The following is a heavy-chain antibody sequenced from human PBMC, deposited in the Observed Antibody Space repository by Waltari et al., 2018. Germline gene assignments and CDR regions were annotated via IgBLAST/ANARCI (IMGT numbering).Heavy chain of an antibody. D-gene: IGHD6-6*01. CDR2: INTNSGGT. J-gene: IGHJ4*02. Sequence: QVQLVQSGAEVKKPGASVKVSCRASGYTFTGYYMQWVRQAPGQGLEWMGSINTNSGGTNCAQNFQCRVTMTRDTSISTAYMELSSLTSDATAVYYCARGTGIGTRPKQPNDYWGQGTLVTISS. V-gene: IGHV1-2*02. CDR3: ARGTGIGTRPKQPNDY. CDR1: GYTFTGYY.